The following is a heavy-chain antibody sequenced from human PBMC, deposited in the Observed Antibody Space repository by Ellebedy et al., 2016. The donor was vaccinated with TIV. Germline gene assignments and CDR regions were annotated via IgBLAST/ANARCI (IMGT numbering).Heavy chain of an antibody. CDR3: ARNDAMDV. V-gene: IGHV3-30-3*01. J-gene: IGHJ6*02. Sequence: PGGSLRLSCAASGFTFSSYIIHWVRQAPGKGLEWVAVMSKDSSKEFYVDSVKGRFTISEDFSKSILYLQMNSLRAEDTAVYYCARNDAMDVWGQGTTVTVSS. CDR2: MSKDSSKE. CDR1: GFTFSSYI.